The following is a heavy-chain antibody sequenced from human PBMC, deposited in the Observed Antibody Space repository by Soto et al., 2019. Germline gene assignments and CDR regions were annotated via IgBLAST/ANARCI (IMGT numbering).Heavy chain of an antibody. CDR2: IIPILGIA. J-gene: IGHJ3*02. V-gene: IGHV1-69*02. D-gene: IGHD3-10*01. CDR3: ARAEGIWFGELFAAFDI. CDR1: GGTFSSYT. Sequence: GASVKVSCKASGGTFSSYTISWVRQAPGQGLEWMGRIIPILGIANYAQKFQGRVTVTADKSTSTAYMELSSLRSEDTAVYYCARAEGIWFGELFAAFDIWGQGTRVTVSS.